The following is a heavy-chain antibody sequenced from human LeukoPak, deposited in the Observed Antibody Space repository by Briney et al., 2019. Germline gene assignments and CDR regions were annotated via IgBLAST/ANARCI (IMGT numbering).Heavy chain of an antibody. CDR3: ARHRRFGVAGKGHFDY. V-gene: IGHV4-4*02. CDR1: GGSISSSNW. J-gene: IGHJ4*02. CDR2: IYLSGST. D-gene: IGHD6-19*01. Sequence: SGTLSLTWAVSGGSISSSNWWSWVRQPPGKGLEWIGEIYLSGSTNYNPSLKSRVTISVDTSENQFSLKLGSVPAADTAVYYCARHRRFGVAGKGHFDYWGQGTLVTVSS.